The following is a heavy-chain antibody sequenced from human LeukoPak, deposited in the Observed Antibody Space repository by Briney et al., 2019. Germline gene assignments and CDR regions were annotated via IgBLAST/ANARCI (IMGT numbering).Heavy chain of an antibody. CDR3: ARSGGYSSPLTR. Sequence: SETLSLTCTVSGGSINSYYWSWIRQPPGKGLEWFGCISHSGSTNYNPPLKRRAPISVDTSKNQFSLKLSSVTAADTAVYYCARSGGYSSPLTRWGQGTLVTVSS. J-gene: IGHJ4*02. CDR2: ISHSGST. CDR1: GGSINSYY. V-gene: IGHV4-59*01. D-gene: IGHD6-13*01.